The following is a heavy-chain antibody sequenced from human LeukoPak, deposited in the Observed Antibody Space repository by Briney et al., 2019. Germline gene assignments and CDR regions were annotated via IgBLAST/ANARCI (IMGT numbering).Heavy chain of an antibody. V-gene: IGHV3-7*01. D-gene: IGHD6-19*01. J-gene: IGHJ4*02. CDR2: IKQDGSGM. CDR1: GFTFSSYW. CDR3: ARDTGSSGWDPIDY. Sequence: GGSLRLSCAVSGFTFSSYWMDWVRQAPGKGLEWVANIKQDGSGMYYVDSVKGRFTISRDNAKNSLYLQMNSLRAEDTAVYYCARDTGSSGWDPIDYWGQGTLVTVSS.